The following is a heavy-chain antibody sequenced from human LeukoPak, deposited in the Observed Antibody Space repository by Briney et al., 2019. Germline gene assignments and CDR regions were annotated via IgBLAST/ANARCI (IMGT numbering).Heavy chain of an antibody. CDR1: GFTFSRYG. D-gene: IGHD5-18*01. Sequence: PGGSLRLSCAASGFTFSRYGMHWVRQSPGKGLQWVAAIWYDGTNTYYKDSVKGRFTISRDKSKNMVYLEMNSLRADDTAVYYCARGMKEGYSYDMDLKWYFDYWGQGSLVTVSS. CDR2: IWYDGTNT. V-gene: IGHV3-33*01. J-gene: IGHJ4*02. CDR3: ARGMKEGYSYDMDLKWYFDY.